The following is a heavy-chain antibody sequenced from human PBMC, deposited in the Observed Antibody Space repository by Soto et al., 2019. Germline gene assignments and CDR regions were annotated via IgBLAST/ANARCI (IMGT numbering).Heavy chain of an antibody. CDR2: IYYSGST. J-gene: IGHJ6*03. CDR3: ARERYDFWSGSSACVMDV. CDR1: GGSISSSSYY. Sequence: SETLSLTCTVAGGSISSSSYYWGWIRQPPGKGLEWIGSIYYSGSTNYNPSLKSRVTISVDTSKNQFSLKLSSVTAADTAVYYCARERYDFWSGSSACVMDVWGKGTTVTVSS. V-gene: IGHV4-39*07. D-gene: IGHD3-3*01.